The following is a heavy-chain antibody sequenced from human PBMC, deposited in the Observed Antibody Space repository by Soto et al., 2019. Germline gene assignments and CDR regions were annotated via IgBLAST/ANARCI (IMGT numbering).Heavy chain of an antibody. CDR1: GGSISSYY. Sequence: SETLSLTRTVSGGSISSYYWSWIRQPPGKGLEWIGYIYYSGSTNYNPSLKSRVTISVDTSKNQFSLKLSSVTAADTAVYYCARGEGSVSNFDYWGQGTLVTVSS. J-gene: IGHJ4*02. CDR3: ARGEGSVSNFDY. V-gene: IGHV4-59*01. D-gene: IGHD1-26*01. CDR2: IYYSGST.